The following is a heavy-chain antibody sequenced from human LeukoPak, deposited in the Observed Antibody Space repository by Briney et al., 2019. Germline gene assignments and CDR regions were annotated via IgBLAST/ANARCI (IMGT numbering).Heavy chain of an antibody. CDR1: GGSFSGYY. V-gene: IGHV4-34*01. D-gene: IGHD1-26*01. J-gene: IGHJ6*02. CDR3: ARQGGSDYGMDV. CDR2: INHSGST. Sequence: SETLSLTCAVYGGSFSGYYWSWIRQPPGKGLEWIGEINHSGSTNYNPSLKSRVTISVDTSKSQFSLKLSSVTAADTAVYYCARQGGSDYGMDVWGQGTTVTVSS.